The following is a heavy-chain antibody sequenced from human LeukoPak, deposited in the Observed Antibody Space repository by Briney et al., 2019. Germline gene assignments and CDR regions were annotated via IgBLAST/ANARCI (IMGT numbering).Heavy chain of an antibody. J-gene: IGHJ6*03. CDR2: MNPNSGNT. Sequence: ASVKVSCKASGYTFTSYDMNWVRQATGQRLEWMGWMNPNSGNTGYAHKFQGRVTITRNTSIITAYMELSSLRSDDTAVYYCARAEGGGYSSSSGGYYMDVWGKGTTVTVSS. V-gene: IGHV1-8*01. CDR3: ARAEGGGYSSSSGGYYMDV. CDR1: GYTFTSYD. D-gene: IGHD6-6*01.